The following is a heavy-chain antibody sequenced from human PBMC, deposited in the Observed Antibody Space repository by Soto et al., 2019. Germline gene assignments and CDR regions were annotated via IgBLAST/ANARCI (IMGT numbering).Heavy chain of an antibody. CDR2: IYHSGST. Sequence: PSETLSLTCTVSGGSISSVDCCWSRIRQPPGKGLEWIGCIYHSGSTYYNPSLKSRVTMSVDTSKNQSSLKLNSVTAADTAVYYCASLLAGVAVAHWGQGTLVTVSS. V-gene: IGHV4-39*01. CDR3: ASLLAGVAVAH. D-gene: IGHD6-19*01. J-gene: IGHJ4*02. CDR1: GGSISSVDCC.